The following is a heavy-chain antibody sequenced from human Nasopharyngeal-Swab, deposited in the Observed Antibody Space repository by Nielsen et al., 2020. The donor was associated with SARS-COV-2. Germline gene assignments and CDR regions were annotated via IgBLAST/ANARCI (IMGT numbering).Heavy chain of an antibody. Sequence: ASVKVSCKASGYTFTSYGISWVRQAPGQGLEWMGWISAYNGNTNYAQTLQGRVTMTTDTSTSTAYMELRSLRSDDTAVYYCARAICSSTSCYHYYMDVWGKGTTVTVSS. J-gene: IGHJ6*03. CDR2: ISAYNGNT. CDR1: GYTFTSYG. V-gene: IGHV1-18*01. CDR3: ARAICSSTSCYHYYMDV. D-gene: IGHD2-2*01.